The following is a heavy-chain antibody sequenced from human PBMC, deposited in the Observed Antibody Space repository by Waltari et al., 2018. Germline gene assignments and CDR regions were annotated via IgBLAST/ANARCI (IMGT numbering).Heavy chain of an antibody. J-gene: IGHJ6*03. V-gene: IGHV3-48*04. CDR1: GFTFSSYS. Sequence: EVQLVESGGGLVQPGGSLRLSGAASGFTFSSYSMDWVRQAPGKGLEWVSYISSSSSTIYYADSVKGRFTISRDNAKNSLYLQMNSLRAEDTAVYYCARGPSPVRVVYYMDVWGKGTTVTVSS. CDR3: ARGPSPVRVVYYMDV. CDR2: ISSSSSTI. D-gene: IGHD6-6*01.